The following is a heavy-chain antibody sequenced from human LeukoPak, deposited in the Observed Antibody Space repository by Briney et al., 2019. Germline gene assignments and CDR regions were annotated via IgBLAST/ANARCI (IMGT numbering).Heavy chain of an antibody. CDR2: ITRFTGTT. CDR3: AKDLERITIFGVVNFDY. J-gene: IGHJ4*02. CDR1: GFTFSNYA. Sequence: GGSLRLSCAASGFTFSNYAMTWVRQAPGRGLEWISTITRFTGTTYYADSVKGRFTISRGDSNNTLYLQMNNLRAEDTAVYYCAKDLERITIFGVVNFDYWGQGTLVTVSS. V-gene: IGHV3-23*01. D-gene: IGHD3-3*01.